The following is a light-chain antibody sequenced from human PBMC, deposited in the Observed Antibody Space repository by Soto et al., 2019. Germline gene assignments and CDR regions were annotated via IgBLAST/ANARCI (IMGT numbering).Light chain of an antibody. J-gene: IGKJ1*01. CDR3: QQYYSTPT. V-gene: IGKV3-11*01. Sequence: EIVMTQSTSTLSVSAGERATLSCRASQSVSSYLAWYQQKPGQAPRLLIYDASNRATGIPARFSGSGSGTDFTLTISSLEPEDFAVYYCQQYYSTPTFGQGTKVDIK. CDR2: DAS. CDR1: QSVSSY.